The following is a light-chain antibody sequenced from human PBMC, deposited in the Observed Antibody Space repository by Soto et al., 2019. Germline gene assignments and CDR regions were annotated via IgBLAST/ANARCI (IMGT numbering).Light chain of an antibody. V-gene: IGLV1-44*01. CDR3: AAWDDSLNGYYV. J-gene: IGLJ1*01. CDR1: SSNIGSNT. CDR2: SNN. Sequence: QSVLTQPPSASGTPGQRVTISCSGSSSNIGSNTVNWYQQLPGTAPRLLIYSNNQRPSGAPDRVSGSKSGTSASLAISGLQSEEEADYYCAAWDDSLNGYYVFGTGT.